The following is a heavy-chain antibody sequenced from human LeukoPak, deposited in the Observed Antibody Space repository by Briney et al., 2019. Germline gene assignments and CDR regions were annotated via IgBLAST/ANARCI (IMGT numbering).Heavy chain of an antibody. Sequence: PSETLSLTCTVSGGSISSSAYHWSWIRQHPGKGLEWIGYIFHTGSTYYNPSLKSRFTISIDTSKNQFSLRLTSVTAADTAVYYCASLVFSGSSWPFDFWGQGILVTVSS. J-gene: IGHJ4*02. V-gene: IGHV4-31*03. CDR3: ASLVFSGSSWPFDF. CDR1: GGSISSSAYH. CDR2: IFHTGST. D-gene: IGHD6-6*01.